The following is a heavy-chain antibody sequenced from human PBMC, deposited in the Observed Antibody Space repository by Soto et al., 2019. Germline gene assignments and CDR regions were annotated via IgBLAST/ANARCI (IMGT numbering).Heavy chain of an antibody. CDR1: GGSISSGDYY. Sequence: SETLSLTCTVSGGSISSGDYYWSWIRQPPGKGLEWIGYIYYSGSTYYNPSLKSRVTISVDTSKNQFSLKLSSVTAADTAVYYCAIVVPFNCFDPWGQGTLVTVSS. V-gene: IGHV4-30-4*01. J-gene: IGHJ5*02. CDR3: AIVVPFNCFDP. D-gene: IGHD1-26*01. CDR2: IYYSGST.